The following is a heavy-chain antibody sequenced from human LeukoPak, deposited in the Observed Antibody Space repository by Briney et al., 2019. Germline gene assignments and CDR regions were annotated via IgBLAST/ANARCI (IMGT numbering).Heavy chain of an antibody. V-gene: IGHV1-69*04. J-gene: IGHJ4*02. CDR2: IIPLLVTT. CDR1: GGSFGNFA. Sequence: AVKVSCKTSGGSFGNFALNWVRQAPGQGLEWMGRIIPLLVTTEYAQKFQGRVTISADTSTTTAYMEVNILTSDDTAVYYCARGRGRDHRITGEIPFDYWGQGTLVTVSS. D-gene: IGHD7-27*01. CDR3: ARGRGRDHRITGEIPFDY.